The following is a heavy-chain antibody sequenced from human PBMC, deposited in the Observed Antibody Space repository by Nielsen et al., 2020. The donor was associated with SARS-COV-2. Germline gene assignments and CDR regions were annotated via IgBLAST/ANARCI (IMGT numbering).Heavy chain of an antibody. CDR2: IYPGDSDT. D-gene: IGHD6-13*01. V-gene: IGHV5-51*01. CDR3: ARANRAAAGTGPFDY. Sequence: WIRQPPGKGLEWMGIIYPGDSDTRYSPSFQGQVTISADKSISTAYLQWSSLKASDTAMYYCARANRAAAGTGPFDYWGQGTLVTVSS. J-gene: IGHJ4*02.